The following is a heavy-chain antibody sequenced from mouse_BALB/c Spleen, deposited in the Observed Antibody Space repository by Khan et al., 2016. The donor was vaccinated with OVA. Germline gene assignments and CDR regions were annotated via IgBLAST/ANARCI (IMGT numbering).Heavy chain of an antibody. CDR1: GYTFTDYA. D-gene: IGHD2-3*01. J-gene: IGHJ2*01. CDR3: ARRAYDGYYDY. Sequence: QVQLQQSGPELVRPGVSVKISCKGSGYTFTDYAMFWVKQSHAKSLEWLGLISTYSGSTNYNQKFKGKVTMTVDKSSSAAYIELARLTSEDSAISDCARRAYDGYYDYWGQGTTRTVSS. V-gene: IGHV1S137*01. CDR2: ISTYSGST.